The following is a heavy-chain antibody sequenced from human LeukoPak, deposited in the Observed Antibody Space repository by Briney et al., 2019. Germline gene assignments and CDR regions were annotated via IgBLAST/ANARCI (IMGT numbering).Heavy chain of an antibody. CDR1: GYTFTGYY. V-gene: IGHV1-2*02. J-gene: IGHJ4*02. CDR3: AREGDLNQVLYNFDY. Sequence: ASVKVSCKASGYTFTGYYMHWVRPAPGQGLEWMGWINPNSGGTNYAQKFQGRVTMTRDTSISTAYMELSRLRPGDTAVYYCAREGDLNQVLYNFDYWGQGTLVTVPS. D-gene: IGHD2-2*02. CDR2: INPNSGGT.